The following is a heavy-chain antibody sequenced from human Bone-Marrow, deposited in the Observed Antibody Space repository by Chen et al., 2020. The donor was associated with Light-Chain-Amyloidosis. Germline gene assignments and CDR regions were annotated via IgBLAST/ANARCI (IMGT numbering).Heavy chain of an antibody. CDR3: AKVKLSSGYMYYYYGMDV. D-gene: IGHD3-22*01. Sequence: EVHLLESGGGLVQPGGSLRLSCAASGFTFSSYAMSWVRQAPGKGLEWVSAISGSGDSTYYADSVKCRFTISRDNSKNTLYLQMNSLRAEDTAVYYCAKVKLSSGYMYYYYGMDVWGQGTTVTVSS. J-gene: IGHJ6*02. V-gene: IGHV3-23*01. CDR1: GFTFSSYA. CDR2: ISGSGDST.